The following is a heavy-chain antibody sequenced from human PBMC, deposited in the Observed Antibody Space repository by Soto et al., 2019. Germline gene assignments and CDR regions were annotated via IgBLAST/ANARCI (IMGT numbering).Heavy chain of an antibody. Sequence: ASVKVSCKASGGTFSSYAISWVRQAPGQGLEWMGGIIPIFGTANYAQKFQGRVTITADESTSTAYMELSSLRSEDTAVYYCAETPTGYCSSTSCYTAYFDYWGQGTLVTVSS. J-gene: IGHJ4*02. CDR3: AETPTGYCSSTSCYTAYFDY. CDR1: GGTFSSYA. D-gene: IGHD2-2*02. V-gene: IGHV1-69*13. CDR2: IIPIFGTA.